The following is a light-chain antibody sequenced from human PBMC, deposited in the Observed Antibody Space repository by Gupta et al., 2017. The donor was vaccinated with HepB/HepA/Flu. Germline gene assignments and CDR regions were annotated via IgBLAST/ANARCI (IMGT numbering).Light chain of an antibody. CDR2: ENK. CDR3: GTWDSSLSAVV. J-gene: IGLJ2*01. Sequence: QSVLTQPPLVSAAPGQKVTISSSGSSSNIGNNYVSWYQHLPGTAPKLLIYENKKRPSGIPDRFSGSKSGTSATLGITGLQTGDEADYYCGTWDSSLSAVVFGGGTKLTVL. CDR1: SSNIGNNY. V-gene: IGLV1-51*02.